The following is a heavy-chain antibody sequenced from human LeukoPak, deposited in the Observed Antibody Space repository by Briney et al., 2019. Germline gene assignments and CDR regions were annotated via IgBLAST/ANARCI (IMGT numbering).Heavy chain of an antibody. Sequence: PSETLSLTCAVYGGSFSGYYWSWIRQPPGKGLEWIGEINHSGSTNYNPSLKSRVTISVDTSKNQFSLKLSSVTAADTAVYYCASWGYDFWSGYYTGIFDYWGQGTLVTVSS. D-gene: IGHD3-3*01. CDR2: INHSGST. CDR1: GGSFSGYY. CDR3: ASWGYDFWSGYYTGIFDY. J-gene: IGHJ4*02. V-gene: IGHV4-34*01.